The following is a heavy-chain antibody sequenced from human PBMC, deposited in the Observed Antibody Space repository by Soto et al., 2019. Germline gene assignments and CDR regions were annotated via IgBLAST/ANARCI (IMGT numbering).Heavy chain of an antibody. J-gene: IGHJ4*02. Sequence: GSLRLSCAASGFTFSSYAISWVRQAPGKGLEWVSVIYSGGSTYYADSVKGRFTISRHNSKNTLYLQMNSLRAEDTAVYYCARDLGYSSGWATFDYWGQGTLVTVSS. CDR1: GFTFSSYA. V-gene: IGHV3-53*04. D-gene: IGHD6-19*01. CDR3: ARDLGYSSGWATFDY. CDR2: IYSGGST.